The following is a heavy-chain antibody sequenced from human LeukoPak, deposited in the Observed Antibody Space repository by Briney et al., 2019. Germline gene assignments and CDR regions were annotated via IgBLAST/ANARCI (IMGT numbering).Heavy chain of an antibody. V-gene: IGHV1-18*01. CDR1: VYTFTSYG. CDR2: ISAYNGNT. Sequence: ASVKVSCKACVYTFTSYGISWVRQAPGQGLEWMGWISAYNGNTNYAQKLQGRVTMTTDTSTSTAYMELRSLRSDDTAVYYCARDVPYYYGSGSYFYGMDVWGQGTTVTVSS. J-gene: IGHJ6*02. CDR3: ARDVPYYYGSGSYFYGMDV. D-gene: IGHD3-10*01.